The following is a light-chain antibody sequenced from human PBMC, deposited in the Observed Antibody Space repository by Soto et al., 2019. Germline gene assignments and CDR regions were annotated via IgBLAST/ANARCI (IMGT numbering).Light chain of an antibody. CDR1: QSVIRNY. Sequence: ESVLTQSPGTLSLSPGERATLSCRTSQSVIRNYLAWYQQTPGRSPRLLIYGASNRATGIPDRFSGSGSGTDFTLTISGLEAEDFAVHYCQKYDTAPYTFGQGTRLEIK. J-gene: IGKJ2*01. CDR3: QKYDTAPYT. CDR2: GAS. V-gene: IGKV3-20*01.